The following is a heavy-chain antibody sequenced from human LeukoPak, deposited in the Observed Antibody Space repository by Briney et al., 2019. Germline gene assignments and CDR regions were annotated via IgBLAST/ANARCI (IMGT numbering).Heavy chain of an antibody. CDR2: MNPNSGNT. J-gene: IGHJ5*02. Sequence: ASVKVSCKASGYTFTSYDINWVRQATGQGLEGMGWMNPNSGNTGYAQKFQGRVTMTRNTSISPAYMELSSLRSEDTAVYYCARRMPPTMVRGVIIRFDPWGQGTLVTVSS. V-gene: IGHV1-8*01. CDR3: ARRMPPTMVRGVIIRFDP. D-gene: IGHD3-10*01. CDR1: GYTFTSYD.